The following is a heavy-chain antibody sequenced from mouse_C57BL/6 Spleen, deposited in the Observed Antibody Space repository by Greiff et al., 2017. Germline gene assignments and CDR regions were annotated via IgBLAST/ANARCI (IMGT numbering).Heavy chain of an antibody. Sequence: QVQLKQPGTELVKPGASVKLSCKASGYTFTSYWMHWVKQRPGQGLEWIGNINPSNGGTNYNEKFKSKATLTVDKSSSTAYMQLSSLTSEDSAVYYCARSPYGNSQAWFAYWGQGTLVTVSA. J-gene: IGHJ3*01. CDR1: GYTFTSYW. D-gene: IGHD2-1*01. V-gene: IGHV1-53*01. CDR2: INPSNGGT. CDR3: ARSPYGNSQAWFAY.